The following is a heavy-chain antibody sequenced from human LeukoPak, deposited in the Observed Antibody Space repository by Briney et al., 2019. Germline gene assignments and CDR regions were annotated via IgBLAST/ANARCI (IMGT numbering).Heavy chain of an antibody. CDR3: ARRSEIDAFDI. V-gene: IGHV3-30*01. J-gene: IGHJ3*02. CDR2: ISYDGSTK. CDR1: GFTFSSYA. Sequence: GGSLRLSCAASGFTFSSYAMHWVRQAPGMGLEWVTLISYDGSTKYYADSVKGRFTIPRDNSKNTLYLQMNSLRAEDTAVYYCARRSEIDAFDIWGQGTLVTVSS. D-gene: IGHD1-14*01.